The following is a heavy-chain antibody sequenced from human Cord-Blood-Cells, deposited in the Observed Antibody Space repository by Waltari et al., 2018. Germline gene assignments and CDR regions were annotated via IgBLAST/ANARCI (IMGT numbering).Heavy chain of an antibody. CDR3: TPLAARDAFDI. CDR2: IKSKTDGGTT. Sequence: EVQLVESGGGLVKPGGSLRLSCAASGFTFSNAWMSWVRLAPGKGLEWVGRIKSKTDGGTTDYAAPVKGRFTISRDDSKNTLYLQMNSLKTEDTAVYYCTPLAARDAFDIWGQGTMVTVSS. V-gene: IGHV3-15*01. J-gene: IGHJ3*02. CDR1: GFTFSNAW. D-gene: IGHD6-6*01.